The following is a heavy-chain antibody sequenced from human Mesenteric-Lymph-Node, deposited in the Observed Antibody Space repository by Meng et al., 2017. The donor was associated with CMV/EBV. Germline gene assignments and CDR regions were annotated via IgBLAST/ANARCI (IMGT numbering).Heavy chain of an antibody. CDR3: ARDLSRDYDFWSGYWGYGMDV. Sequence: GESLKISCAASGFSVSSNHMSWVRQAPGKGLEWVSVIYNIDRTDYADSVKGRFTISRDKSTNTLYLHMNNPRADDTAVYYCARDLSRDYDFWSGYWGYGMDVWGQGTTVTVSS. V-gene: IGHV3-53*01. J-gene: IGHJ6*02. CDR1: GFSVSSNH. D-gene: IGHD3-3*01. CDR2: IYNIDRT.